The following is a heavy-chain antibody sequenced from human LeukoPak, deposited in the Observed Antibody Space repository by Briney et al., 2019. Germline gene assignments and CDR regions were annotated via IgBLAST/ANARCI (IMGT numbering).Heavy chain of an antibody. CDR3: ARGIRYFDWLPSGYFDY. CDR2: IYYSGST. CDR1: GGSISSSSYY. D-gene: IGHD3-9*01. J-gene: IGHJ4*02. Sequence: SETLSLTCTVSGGSISSSSYYWGWIRQPPGKGLEWIGYIYYSGSTNYNPSLKSRVTISVDTSKNQFFLKLSSVTAADTAVYYCARGIRYFDWLPSGYFDYWGQGTLVTVSS. V-gene: IGHV4-61*05.